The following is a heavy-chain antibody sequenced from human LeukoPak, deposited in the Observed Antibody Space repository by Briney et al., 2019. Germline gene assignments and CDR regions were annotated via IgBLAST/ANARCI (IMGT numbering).Heavy chain of an antibody. CDR1: GYSFSTYI. CDR2: INTNTGNP. D-gene: IGHD6-19*01. CDR3: ARTSTHSSGWFRVPPLFDY. J-gene: IGHJ4*02. Sequence: ASVKVSCKTSGYSFSTYILSWVRQAPGQGLEWLGWINTNTGNPTYAQGFPGRFVFSLDTSVSTAYLQISSLKAEDSAVYYCARTSTHSSGWFRVPPLFDYWGQGTLVTVSS. V-gene: IGHV7-4-1*02.